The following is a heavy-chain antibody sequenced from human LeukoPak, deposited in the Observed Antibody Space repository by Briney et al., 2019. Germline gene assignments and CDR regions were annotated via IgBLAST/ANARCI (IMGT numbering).Heavy chain of an antibody. CDR1: GFTFSNYA. D-gene: IGHD3-10*01. CDR3: ARDWRPRVFDC. Sequence: QPGGSLRLSCAASGFTFSNYAMNWVRLAPGKGLEWVSYISSGGSTIFYADSVKGRFTISRDNAKNSLYLQMNSLRAEDTAVYYCARDWRPRVFDCWGQGTLVTVSS. V-gene: IGHV3-48*03. CDR2: ISSGGSTI. J-gene: IGHJ4*02.